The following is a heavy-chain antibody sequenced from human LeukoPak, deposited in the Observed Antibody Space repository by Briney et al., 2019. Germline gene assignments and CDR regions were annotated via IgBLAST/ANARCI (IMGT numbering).Heavy chain of an antibody. D-gene: IGHD3-3*01. CDR2: INHSGST. CDR3: AVKYYGFWSGYYAAFDY. Sequence: PSETLSLTCAVYGGSFSGYYWSWIRQPPGKGLEWIGEINHSGSTNYNPSLKSRVTISVDTSKNQFSLKLSSVTAADTAVYYCAVKYYGFWSGYYAAFDYWGQGTLVTVSS. V-gene: IGHV4-34*01. J-gene: IGHJ4*02. CDR1: GGSFSGYY.